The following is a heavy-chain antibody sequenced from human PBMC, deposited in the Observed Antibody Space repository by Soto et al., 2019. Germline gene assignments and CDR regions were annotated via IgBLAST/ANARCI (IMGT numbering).Heavy chain of an antibody. V-gene: IGHV4-30-4*08. J-gene: IGHJ3*02. CDR1: GGSISSDDYY. D-gene: IGHD4-4*01. CDR3: ATLTTVFSAFDI. CDR2: IYYRGNT. Sequence: SETLSLTCTVSGGSISSDDYYWNWIRQRPGKGLEWIGNIYYRGNTNYNPSLKSRIIMSMDMSENQFSLKLTSVTAADTAVYYCATLTTVFSAFDIWGQGTMVTVSS.